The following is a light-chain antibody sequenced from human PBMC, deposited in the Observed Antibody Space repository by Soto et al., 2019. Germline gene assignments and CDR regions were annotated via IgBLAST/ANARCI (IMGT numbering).Light chain of an antibody. CDR1: QSVSYN. CDR3: QQYNKWPWT. V-gene: IGKV3-15*01. J-gene: IGKJ1*01. Sequence: EIVMTQSPATLSVSPGERAALSCRASQSVSYNLAWYQQTPGQAPRLLIYGASTRATGIPAKFSGSGSGTEFTLTISSLQSEDFAVYYCQQYNKWPWTFGQGTKVDIK. CDR2: GAS.